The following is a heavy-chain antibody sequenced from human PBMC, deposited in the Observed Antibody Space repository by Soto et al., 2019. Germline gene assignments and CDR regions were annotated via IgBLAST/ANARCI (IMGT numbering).Heavy chain of an antibody. V-gene: IGHV4-39*01. J-gene: IGHJ6*02. CDR2: IYYSGST. D-gene: IGHD5-18*01. Sequence: SETLSLTCTVSGGSISSSSYYWGWIRQPPGKGLEWIGSIYYSGSTYYNPSLKSRVTISVDTSKNQFSLKLSSVTAADTAVYYCARCLPGLGYSYGRYYYGMDVWGQGTTVTVYS. CDR3: ARCLPGLGYSYGRYYYGMDV. CDR1: GGSISSSSYY.